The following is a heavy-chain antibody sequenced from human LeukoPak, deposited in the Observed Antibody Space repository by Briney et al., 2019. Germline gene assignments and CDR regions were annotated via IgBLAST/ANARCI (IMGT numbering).Heavy chain of an antibody. CDR2: IYYSGST. CDR1: GGSISSGGYY. V-gene: IGHV4-31*03. D-gene: IGHD6-19*01. CDR3: VSGSSGWLYFQH. Sequence: SETLSLACTVSGGSISSGGYYWSWIRQHPGKGLEWIGYIYYSGSTYYNPSLKSRVTISVDTSKNQFSLKLSSVTAADTAVYYCVSGSSGWLYFQHWGQGTLVTVSS. J-gene: IGHJ1*01.